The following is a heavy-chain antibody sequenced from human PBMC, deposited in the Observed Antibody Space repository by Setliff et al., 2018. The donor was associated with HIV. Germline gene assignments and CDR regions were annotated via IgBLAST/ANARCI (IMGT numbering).Heavy chain of an antibody. Sequence: SETLSLTCTVPGDSVSSRSYYWSWIRQPPGKGLEWIGYIYYSGSTNYNPSLNSRVTILVDTSKNQFSLRLDSVTAADTAVYYCASDISPDDGYNRLHYFDYWGQGTLVTVSS. J-gene: IGHJ4*02. D-gene: IGHD5-12*01. V-gene: IGHV4-61*01. CDR2: IYYSGST. CDR3: ASDISPDDGYNRLHYFDY. CDR1: GDSVSSRSYY.